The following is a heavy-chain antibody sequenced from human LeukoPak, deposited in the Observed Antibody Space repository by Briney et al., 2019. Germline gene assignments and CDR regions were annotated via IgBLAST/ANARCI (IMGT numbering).Heavy chain of an antibody. Sequence: PGGSLRLSCAASGFTFSSYGMHWVRQAPGKGLEWVSAISGSGGSTYYADSVKGRFTISRDNSKNTLYLQMNSLRAEDTAVYYCAKVIGGSLYSIDYWGQGTLVTVSS. J-gene: IGHJ4*02. CDR1: GFTFSSYG. CDR2: ISGSGGST. D-gene: IGHD1-26*01. CDR3: AKVIGGSLYSIDY. V-gene: IGHV3-23*01.